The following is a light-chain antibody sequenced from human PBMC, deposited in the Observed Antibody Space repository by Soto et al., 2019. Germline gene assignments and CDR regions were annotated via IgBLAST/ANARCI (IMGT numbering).Light chain of an antibody. Sequence: QSALTQPASVSGSPGQSITISCTGTSSDVGGYNYVSWFQQHPGKAPKLKIYEVSNRPSGVSNRFSGSKSGNTASLTISDLQDEDEADYYCTSFTTISTWVFGGGTKLTVL. CDR3: TSFTTISTWV. J-gene: IGLJ3*02. CDR2: EVS. CDR1: SSDVGGYNY. V-gene: IGLV2-14*01.